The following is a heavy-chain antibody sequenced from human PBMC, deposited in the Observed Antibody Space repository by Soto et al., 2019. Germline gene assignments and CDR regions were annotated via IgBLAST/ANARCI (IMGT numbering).Heavy chain of an antibody. CDR3: ARATGADKEDY. CDR2: IYHGGNI. J-gene: IGHJ4*02. CDR1: GDSINSTDW. Sequence: SETLSLTCAVSGDSINSTDWWNWVRQSPGKGLEWIGEIYHGGNIYYNPSLKSRVTISMDKSKNQFSLNLFYVTAEDTAVYYCARATGADKEDYWGQGTLVTVSS. V-gene: IGHV4-4*02. D-gene: IGHD3-10*01.